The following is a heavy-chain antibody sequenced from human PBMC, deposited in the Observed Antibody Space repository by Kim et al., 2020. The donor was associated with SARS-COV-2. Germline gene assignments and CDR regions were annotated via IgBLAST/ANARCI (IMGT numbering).Heavy chain of an antibody. CDR1: GYTFTRYY. Sequence: ASVKVSCKASGYTFTRYYMHWVRQAPGQGLEWMGIINPSGGSTSYAQKFQGRVTMTRDTSTSTVYMELSSLRSEDTAVYYCAREVGLRYFDWYDMAFDAFDIWGQGTMVTVSS. CDR2: INPSGGST. V-gene: IGHV1-46*01. J-gene: IGHJ3*02. CDR3: AREVGLRYFDWYDMAFDAFDI. D-gene: IGHD3-9*01.